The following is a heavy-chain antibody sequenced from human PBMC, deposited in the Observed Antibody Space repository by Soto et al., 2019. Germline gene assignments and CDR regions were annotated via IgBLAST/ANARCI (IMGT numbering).Heavy chain of an antibody. V-gene: IGHV1-69*13. CDR2: IIPLFATS. CDR1: GGTFRNYA. D-gene: IGHD6-19*01. Sequence: SVKVSCKASGGTFRNYAITWVRQAPGQGLEWMGGIIPLFATSNYAQKFLGRLTFTADESAGTAYMELSSLRSEDTAVYYCAAVSPHNPYHSHQYFDHSGQGTLVTLSS. J-gene: IGHJ4*02. CDR3: AAVSPHNPYHSHQYFDH.